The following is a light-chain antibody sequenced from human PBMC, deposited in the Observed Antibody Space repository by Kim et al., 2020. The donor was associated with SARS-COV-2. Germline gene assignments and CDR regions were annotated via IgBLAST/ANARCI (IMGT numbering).Light chain of an antibody. CDR2: GAS. Sequence: SPGERATLSCRASQSVRSNYLAWYQQKPGQAPRLLIYGASARATGIPDRFSGSGSGTDFTLTISRLEPEDFALYYCQQYGSSSRTFGQGTKVDIK. V-gene: IGKV3-20*01. CDR1: QSVRSNY. CDR3: QQYGSSSRT. J-gene: IGKJ1*01.